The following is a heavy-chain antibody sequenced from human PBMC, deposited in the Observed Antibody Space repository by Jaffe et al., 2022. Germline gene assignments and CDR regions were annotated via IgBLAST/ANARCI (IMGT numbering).Heavy chain of an antibody. D-gene: IGHD6-19*01. CDR1: GYSFTSYW. V-gene: IGHV5-51*03. J-gene: IGHJ5*02. CDR2: IYPGDSDT. CDR3: ARRIQGAVAGTRGDWFDP. Sequence: EVQLVQSGAEVKKPGESLKISCKGSGYSFTSYWIGWVRQMPGKGLEWMGIIYPGDSDTRYSPSFQGQVTISADKSISTAYLQWSSLKASDTAMYYCARRIQGAVAGTRGDWFDPWGQGTLVTVSS.